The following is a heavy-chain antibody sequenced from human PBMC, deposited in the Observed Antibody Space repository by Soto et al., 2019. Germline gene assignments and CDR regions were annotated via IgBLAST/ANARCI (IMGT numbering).Heavy chain of an antibody. D-gene: IGHD5-18*01. CDR1: GGSFGGYY. V-gene: IGHV4-34*01. CDR2: INHSGST. J-gene: IGHJ4*02. Sequence: SETLSLTCAVYGGSFGGYYWSWIRQPPGKGLEWIGEINHSGSTNYNPSPKSRVTISVDTPKNQFSVNLGSVTAADTAVYYCARGREDTAFVSLYYFDSWGQGTLVTVSS. CDR3: ARGREDTAFVSLYYFDS.